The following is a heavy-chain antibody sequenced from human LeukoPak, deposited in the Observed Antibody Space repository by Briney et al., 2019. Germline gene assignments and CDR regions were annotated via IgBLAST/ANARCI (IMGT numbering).Heavy chain of an antibody. CDR3: AQSGGDRGYGLPNWFDP. Sequence: PGGSLRLSCAASGFTFSSYAMSWVRQAPGKGLEWVSAISGSGGSTYYADSVKGRFTISRDNSKNTLYLQMNSLRAEDTAVYYCAQSGGDRGYGLPNWFDPWGQGTLVTVSS. V-gene: IGHV3-23*01. CDR1: GFTFSSYA. CDR2: ISGSGGST. J-gene: IGHJ5*02. D-gene: IGHD5-18*01.